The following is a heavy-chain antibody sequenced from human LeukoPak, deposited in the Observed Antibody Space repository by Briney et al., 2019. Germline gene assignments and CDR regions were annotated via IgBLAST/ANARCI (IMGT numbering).Heavy chain of an antibody. CDR3: ARGTNRLYRFDR. CDR2: IYFSGST. Sequence: SETLSLTCTASGGSITSTNYYWGWIRQPPGKGLEWIGSIYFSGSTYYNPSLKSRITISVDTSKNQFSLKLNSVTAADTAVYYCARGTNRLYRFDRWGQGTLVTVSS. CDR1: GGSITSTNYY. D-gene: IGHD1-7*01. J-gene: IGHJ5*02. V-gene: IGHV4-39*01.